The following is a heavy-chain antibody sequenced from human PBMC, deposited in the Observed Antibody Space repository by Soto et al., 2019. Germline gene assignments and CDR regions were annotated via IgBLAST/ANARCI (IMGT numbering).Heavy chain of an antibody. V-gene: IGHV1-69*08. CDR1: GGTANSYT. CDR2: AISTLGTA. D-gene: IGHD3-10*01. J-gene: IGHJ4*02. Sequence: QVQLVQSGAEVKKPGSSVKVSCKASGGTANSYTISWVRQAPGQGLEWMGRAISTLGTAQYAQKFQGRVTLTADTSTSTAYLVLSSLRYDDTAVYYCLRDDRAYYGTGDSWGQGTLVTVSS. CDR3: LRDDRAYYGTGDS.